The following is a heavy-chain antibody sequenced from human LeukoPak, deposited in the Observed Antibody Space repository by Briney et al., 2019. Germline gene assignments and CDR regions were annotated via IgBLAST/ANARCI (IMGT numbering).Heavy chain of an antibody. CDR1: GYSFTSNW. J-gene: IGHJ3*02. Sequence: GASLKISCKGSGYSFTSNWIGWVRQMPGKGLEWMGFIYPGDSDTRYSPSFQGQVTISADKSISTAYLQWSSLKASDTAMYYCARHGYCSGSSCYAFDIWGQGTMVTVSS. CDR2: IYPGDSDT. V-gene: IGHV5-51*01. D-gene: IGHD2-15*01. CDR3: ARHGYCSGSSCYAFDI.